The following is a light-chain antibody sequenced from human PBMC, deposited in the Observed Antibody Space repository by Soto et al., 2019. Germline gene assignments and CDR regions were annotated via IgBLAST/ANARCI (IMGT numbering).Light chain of an antibody. CDR2: GAS. J-gene: IGKJ1*01. V-gene: IGKV1-27*01. CDR3: QRYNSASRT. Sequence: QSPTSLSASVGDRATITCRASQARNNYVAWYQQRPGQVPNLLIYGASTLQSGVPIRFSGSGSGTDFTLTISSLQPEDVAVYYCQRYNSASRTFGQAISV. CDR1: QARNNY.